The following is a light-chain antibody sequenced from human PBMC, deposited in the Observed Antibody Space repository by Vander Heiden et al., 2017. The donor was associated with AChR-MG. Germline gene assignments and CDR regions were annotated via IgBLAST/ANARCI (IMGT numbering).Light chain of an antibody. J-gene: IGKJ1*01. V-gene: IGKV3-11*01. CDR1: QSVLTF. Sequence: EIVLTQSPATLSLSPGERATLSCRASQSVLTFLAWYQHKPGQPPRLLISDASNRATGIPARFRGSGSGTDFTLTISTLDPEDFAVYYCLRRDDWARTFDPGTRVGIK. CDR3: LRRDDWART. CDR2: DAS.